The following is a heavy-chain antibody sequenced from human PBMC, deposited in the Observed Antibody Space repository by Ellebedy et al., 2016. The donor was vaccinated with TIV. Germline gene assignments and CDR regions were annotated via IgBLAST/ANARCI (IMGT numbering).Heavy chain of an antibody. J-gene: IGHJ4*02. CDR3: AKAPIETCRSVICYPFDN. CDR1: GFPFSNYA. Sequence: PGGSLRLSCAASGFPFSNYAMSWVRQAPGPGLEWVSAITGNGINTYHTDPVKGRFTISRDNSKNTLYLQMNSLRAEDTAVYSCAKAPIETCRSVICYPFDNWGLGTLVTVSS. V-gene: IGHV3-23*01. D-gene: IGHD2-15*01. CDR2: ITGNGINT.